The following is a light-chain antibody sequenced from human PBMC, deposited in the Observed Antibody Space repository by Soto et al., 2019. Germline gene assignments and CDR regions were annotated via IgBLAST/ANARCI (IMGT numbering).Light chain of an antibody. CDR2: DAS. CDR3: QQCNGYSRT. Sequence: IQMTYAPSTLSASVGGRVTITCPASQTISSWLAWYHQKQRKXPKXXIYDASSLERGVPSRFRGSGSGTELTITISSLQPDDFVTYYCQQCNGYSRTFGQGTKVDIK. V-gene: IGKV1-5*01. J-gene: IGKJ1*01. CDR1: QTISSW.